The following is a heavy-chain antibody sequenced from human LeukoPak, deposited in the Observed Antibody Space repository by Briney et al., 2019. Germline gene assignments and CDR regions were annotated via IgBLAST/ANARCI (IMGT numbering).Heavy chain of an antibody. J-gene: IGHJ4*02. V-gene: IGHV3-23*01. CDR1: GFTFSSYA. D-gene: IGHD3-22*01. Sequence: GGSLRLSCAASGFTFSSYAMSWVRQAPGKGLEWVSAISGSGGSTYYADSVKGRFTISRDNSKNTLYRQMNSLRAEDTAVYYCAKDWAYYYDSSGHNDYWGQGTLVTVSS. CDR2: ISGSGGST. CDR3: AKDWAYYYDSSGHNDY.